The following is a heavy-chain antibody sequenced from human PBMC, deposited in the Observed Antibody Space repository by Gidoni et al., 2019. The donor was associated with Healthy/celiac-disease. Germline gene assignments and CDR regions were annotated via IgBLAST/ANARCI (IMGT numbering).Heavy chain of an antibody. CDR2: INHSGRT. CDR1: GGSFSGYY. CDR3: ARVVRGGIVVVTAIFDY. Sequence: QVQLQQWGAGLLKPSETLSLTCAVYGGSFSGYYWSWIRQPPGKGLAWIGEINHSGRTNYNPSLKSRVTISVDTSKNQFSLKLSSVTAADTAVYYCARVVRGGIVVVTAIFDYWGQGTLVTVSS. J-gene: IGHJ4*02. V-gene: IGHV4-34*01. D-gene: IGHD2-21*02.